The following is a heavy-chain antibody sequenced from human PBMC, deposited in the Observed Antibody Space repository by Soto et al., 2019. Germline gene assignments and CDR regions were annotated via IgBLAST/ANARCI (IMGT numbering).Heavy chain of an antibody. D-gene: IGHD3-16*02. V-gene: IGHV4-61*01. J-gene: IGHJ4*02. CDR2: IHYSGSA. CDR3: ARLEYYDYVWGSYRSPYYFDY. Sequence: SETLSLTCTVSGGSVSSGSYYWSWIRQPPGKGLEWIGYIHYSGSANYSPSLKSRVTISIDTSKNQFSLNLSSVTAADTAVYYCARLEYYDYVWGSYRSPYYFDYWGQGTLVTVSS. CDR1: GGSVSSGSYY.